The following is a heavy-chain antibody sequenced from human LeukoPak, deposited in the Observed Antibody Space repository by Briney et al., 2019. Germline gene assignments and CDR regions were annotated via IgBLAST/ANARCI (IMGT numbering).Heavy chain of an antibody. J-gene: IGHJ6*03. CDR1: GFTFSSYG. CDR3: ARGGIAAAGTSPMDV. Sequence: GGSLRLSCAASGFTFSSYGMHWVRQAPGKGLEWVAFIRYDGSNKYYADSVKGRFTISRDNAKNSLYLQMNSLRAEDTAVYYCARGGIAAAGTSPMDVWGKGTTVTVSS. D-gene: IGHD6-13*01. V-gene: IGHV3-30*02. CDR2: IRYDGSNK.